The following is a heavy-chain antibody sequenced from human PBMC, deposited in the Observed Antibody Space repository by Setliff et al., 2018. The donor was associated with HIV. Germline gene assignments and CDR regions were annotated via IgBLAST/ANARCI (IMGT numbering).Heavy chain of an antibody. J-gene: IGHJ4*02. V-gene: IGHV4-39*01. CDR1: GVSTISSSSSYY. D-gene: IGHD2-2*01. Sequence: SETLSLTCIVSGVSTISSSSSYYWGWIRQPPGKGLEWIGYISHSGKTYSNPSLKSRVTISVDTSKNQFSLKLSSVTAADTAVYYCARPQYPGYYFDYWGQGTLVTVSS. CDR2: ISHSGKT. CDR3: ARPQYPGYYFDY.